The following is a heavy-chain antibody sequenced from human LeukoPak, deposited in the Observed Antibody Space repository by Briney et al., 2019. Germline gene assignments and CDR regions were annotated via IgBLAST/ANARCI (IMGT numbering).Heavy chain of an antibody. D-gene: IGHD1-1*01. CDR3: ARAETTAYFDY. CDR2: INPNRGGT. V-gene: IGHV1-2*02. CDR1: GYTFTGYY. J-gene: IGHJ4*02. Sequence: ASVKVSCKVSGYTFTGYYMHWVRQAPGQGLEWMGWINPNRGGTNYAQKFQGRVTMTRDTSISTAYMELSRLRSDDTAVYYCARAETTAYFDYWGQGTLVTVSS.